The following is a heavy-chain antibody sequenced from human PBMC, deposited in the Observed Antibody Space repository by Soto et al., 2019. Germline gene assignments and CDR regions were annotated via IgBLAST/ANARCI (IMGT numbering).Heavy chain of an antibody. CDR3: ARHKYYYDSSGYYPIDP. CDR2: IYYSGST. CDR1: GGSISSYY. D-gene: IGHD3-22*01. Sequence: SETLSLTCTVSGGSISSYYWSWIRQPPGKGLEWIGYIYYSGSTNYNPSLKSRVTISVDTSKNQFSLKLSSVTAADTAVYYCARHKYYYDSSGYYPIDPWGQGTLVTVSS. V-gene: IGHV4-59*08. J-gene: IGHJ5*02.